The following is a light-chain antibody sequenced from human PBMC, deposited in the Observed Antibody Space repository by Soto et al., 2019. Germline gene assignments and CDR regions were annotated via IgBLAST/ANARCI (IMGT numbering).Light chain of an antibody. CDR1: GSDIGNYNY. Sequence: QSALTQPASVSGSPGQSITISCTGTGSDIGNYNYVSWYQQHPGKAPKLMIYGVRNRPSGVSNRFSGSKSGNAASLTISGLQAEDEADYYCSSYTSYTTLWVFGGGTKLTVL. V-gene: IGLV2-14*01. J-gene: IGLJ3*02. CDR2: GVR. CDR3: SSYTSYTTLWV.